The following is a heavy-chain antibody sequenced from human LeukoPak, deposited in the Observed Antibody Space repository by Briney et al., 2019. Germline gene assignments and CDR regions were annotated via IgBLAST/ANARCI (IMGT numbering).Heavy chain of an antibody. CDR1: GFTFSSYA. J-gene: IGHJ4*02. D-gene: IGHD4-17*01. Sequence: GGSLRLSCAASGFTFSSYAMSWVRQAPGKGLEWVSAISRSGTTPAYADSVKGRFTISRDNSKNTLYLQMNSLTVEDTAVYYCAKDDYGDWPSLFDYWGQGTLVTVSS. V-gene: IGHV3-23*01. CDR3: AKDDYGDWPSLFDY. CDR2: ISRSGTTP.